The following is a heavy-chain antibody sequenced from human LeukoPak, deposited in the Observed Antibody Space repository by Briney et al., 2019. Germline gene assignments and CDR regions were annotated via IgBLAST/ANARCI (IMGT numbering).Heavy chain of an antibody. CDR1: GFTFDDYA. CDR3: ARGRAFRYYDSSGYYYFDY. D-gene: IGHD3-22*01. J-gene: IGHJ4*02. Sequence: GGSLRLSCAASGFTFDDYAMHWVRQAPGKGLEWVSGISWNSGSIGYADSVKGRFTISRDNAKNSLYLQMSSLRAEDTALYYCARGRAFRYYDSSGYYYFDYWGQGTLVTVSS. V-gene: IGHV3-9*01. CDR2: ISWNSGSI.